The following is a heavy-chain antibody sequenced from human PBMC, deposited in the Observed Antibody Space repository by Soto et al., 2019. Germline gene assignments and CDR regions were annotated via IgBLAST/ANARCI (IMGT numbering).Heavy chain of an antibody. CDR1: GGSISGSY. Sequence: KTXETLSLTGRVSGGSISGSYWSWIRQSPGKGLEWLGYVYYTGSTNYSPSLRSRVSISVDTSKNEFSLRLSSVTAADTAVYFCARSVAVPGAHIDYWGQGTQVTVYS. V-gene: IGHV4-59*01. CDR2: VYYTGST. CDR3: ARSVAVPGAHIDY. J-gene: IGHJ4*02. D-gene: IGHD6-19*01.